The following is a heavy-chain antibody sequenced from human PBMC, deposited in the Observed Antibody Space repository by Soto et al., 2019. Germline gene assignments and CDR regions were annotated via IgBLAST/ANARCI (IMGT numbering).Heavy chain of an antibody. CDR1: GGSFSSSNW. J-gene: IGHJ4*02. V-gene: IGHV4-4*02. D-gene: IGHD3-22*01. CDR3: ARDRAYYESSGLYFDY. Sequence: PSETLSLTCAVSGGSFSSSNWWSWVRQPPGKGLEWIGEIYHSGSTNYNPSLKSRVTISLDTSKSQFSLKLSSVTAADTAVYYCARDRAYYESSGLYFDYWGQGTLVTVSS. CDR2: IYHSGST.